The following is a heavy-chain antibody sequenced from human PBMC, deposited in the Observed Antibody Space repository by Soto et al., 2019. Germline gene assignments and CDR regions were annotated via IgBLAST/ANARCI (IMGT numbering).Heavy chain of an antibody. Sequence: PGGSLRLSCAASGFTFSSYWMHWVRQAPGKGLVWVSRINSDGSSTSYADSVKGRFTISRDNSKNTLYLQMNSLRAEDTAVYYCAKTLYSGYDPSYYYYGMDVWGQGTTVTVSS. CDR1: GFTFSSYW. J-gene: IGHJ6*02. CDR3: AKTLYSGYDPSYYYYGMDV. V-gene: IGHV3-74*01. D-gene: IGHD5-12*01. CDR2: INSDGSST.